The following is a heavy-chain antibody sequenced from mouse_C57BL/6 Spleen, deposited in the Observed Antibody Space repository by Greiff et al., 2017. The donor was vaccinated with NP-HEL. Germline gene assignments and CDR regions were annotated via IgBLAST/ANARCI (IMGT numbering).Heavy chain of an antibody. D-gene: IGHD1-1*01. J-gene: IGHJ1*03. CDR1: GFTFSSYA. CDR3: ARDNYGSSPTWYFDV. V-gene: IGHV5-4*01. CDR2: ISDGGSYT. Sequence: EVQGVESGGGLVKPGGSLKLSCAASGFTFSSYAMSWVRQTPEKRLEWVATISDGGSYTYYPDNVKGRFTISRDNAKNNLYLQMSHLKSEDTAMYYCARDNYGSSPTWYFDVWGTGTTVTVSS.